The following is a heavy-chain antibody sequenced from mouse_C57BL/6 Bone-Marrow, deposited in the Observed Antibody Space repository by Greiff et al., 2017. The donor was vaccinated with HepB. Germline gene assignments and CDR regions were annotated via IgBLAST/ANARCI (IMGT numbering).Heavy chain of an antibody. J-gene: IGHJ3*01. CDR1: GYSITSGYY. CDR2: ISYDGSN. Sequence: VQLKESGPGLVKPSQSLSLTCSVTGYSITSGYYWNWIRQFPGNKLEWMGYISYDGSNNYNPSLKNRISITRDTSKNQFFLKLNSVTTEDTATYYCARGGVLLYWFAYWGQGTLVTVSA. V-gene: IGHV3-6*01. CDR3: ARGGVLLYWFAY. D-gene: IGHD2-1*01.